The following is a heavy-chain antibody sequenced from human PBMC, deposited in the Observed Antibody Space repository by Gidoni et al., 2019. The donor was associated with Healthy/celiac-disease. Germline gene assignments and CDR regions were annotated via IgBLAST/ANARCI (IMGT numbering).Heavy chain of an antibody. Sequence: EGQRVESGGGLVQPGGSLRLSCAACGFTFSSYDRRWVRQATGKGLEWVSAIGTSGDTYYPGSVKGRFTISRENAKNSLYLQMNSLRAGDTAVYYCASARLRSGGSCYDYWGQGTLVTVSS. J-gene: IGHJ4*02. D-gene: IGHD2-15*01. CDR1: GFTFSSYD. CDR2: IGTSGDT. V-gene: IGHV3-13*04. CDR3: ASARLRSGGSCYDY.